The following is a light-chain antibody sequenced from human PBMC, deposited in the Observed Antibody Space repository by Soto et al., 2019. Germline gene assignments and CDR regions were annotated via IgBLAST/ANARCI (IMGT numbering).Light chain of an antibody. CDR1: QSVSNSY. V-gene: IGKV3-20*01. Sequence: EIVLTQSPGTLSLSPGERATLSCRASQSVSNSYLAWYQQKPGQAPRLLIYGASNRATAIPDRFSGSVSGTDFTLTISSLQSEDCAIYYCQQYHTWPITFGGGTKVDIK. CDR2: GAS. CDR3: QQYHTWPIT. J-gene: IGKJ4*01.